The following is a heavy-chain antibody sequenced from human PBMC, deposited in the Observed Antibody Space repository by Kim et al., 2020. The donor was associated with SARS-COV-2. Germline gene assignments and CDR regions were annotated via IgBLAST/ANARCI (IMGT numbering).Heavy chain of an antibody. Sequence: PSFQGQVTISADKSISTAYLQWSSLKASDTAMYYCARRGTKWGDSRYFDPWGRGTLVTVSS. J-gene: IGHJ2*01. V-gene: IGHV5-51*01. CDR3: ARRGTKWGDSRYFDP. D-gene: IGHD7-27*01.